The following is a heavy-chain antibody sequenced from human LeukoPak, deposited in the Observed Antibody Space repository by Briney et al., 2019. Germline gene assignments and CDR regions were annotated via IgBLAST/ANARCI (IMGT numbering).Heavy chain of an antibody. J-gene: IGHJ4*02. V-gene: IGHV3-74*01. CDR1: GFTFSSYW. D-gene: IGHD5-24*01. Sequence: GGSLRLSCAASGFTFSSYWMHWVRQAPGKGLVWVSRINSDGSSTSYADSVKGQFTISRDNAKNTLYLQMNSLRAEDTAVYYCARAPPAVEMATNFDYWGQGTLVTVSS. CDR3: ARAPPAVEMATNFDY. CDR2: INSDGSST.